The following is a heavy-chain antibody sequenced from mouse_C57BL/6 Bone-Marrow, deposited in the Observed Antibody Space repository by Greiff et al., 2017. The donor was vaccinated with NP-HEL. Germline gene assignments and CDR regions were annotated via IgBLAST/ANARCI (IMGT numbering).Heavy chain of an antibody. CDR1: GFNIKDYY. CDR3: AKGAWFAY. Sequence: VQLQQSGAELVKPGASVKLSCTASGFNIKDYYMHWVKQRTEQGLEWIGRIDPEDGETKYAPKFPGKATITADTSSNTAYLQLSSLTSEDTAVYYCAKGAWFAYWGQGTLVTVSA. J-gene: IGHJ3*01. CDR2: IDPEDGET. V-gene: IGHV14-2*01.